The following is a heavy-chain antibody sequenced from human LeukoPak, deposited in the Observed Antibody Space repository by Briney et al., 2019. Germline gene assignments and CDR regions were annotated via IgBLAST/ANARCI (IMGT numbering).Heavy chain of an antibody. D-gene: IGHD1-26*01. CDR2: MYTLGNT. CDR3: AGYGGSYPYYMDV. V-gene: IGHV3-66*01. Sequence: GGSLRLSCAASGFTFSNYRMNWVRQAPGKGLEWVSVMYTLGNTNYADSVRGRFTISRDNSKDTLYLQMNSLRAEDTAVYYCAGYGGSYPYYMDVWGKGTTVTISS. J-gene: IGHJ6*03. CDR1: GFTFSNYR.